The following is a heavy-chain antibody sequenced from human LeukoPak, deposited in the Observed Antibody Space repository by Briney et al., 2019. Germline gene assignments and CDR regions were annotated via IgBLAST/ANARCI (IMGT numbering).Heavy chain of an antibody. D-gene: IGHD2-15*01. CDR2: VYYSGST. Sequence: PSETLSLTCVVSGGSVSGYYWGWIRQPPGRGLEWIGYVYYSGSTNYNPSFKSRITISVDTSRNQFSLQLSSVTAADTAVYYCARIHRYCSGGACYVLDNWGQGALVAVSS. CDR1: GGSVSGYY. J-gene: IGHJ4*02. CDR3: ARIHRYCSGGACYVLDN. V-gene: IGHV4-59*02.